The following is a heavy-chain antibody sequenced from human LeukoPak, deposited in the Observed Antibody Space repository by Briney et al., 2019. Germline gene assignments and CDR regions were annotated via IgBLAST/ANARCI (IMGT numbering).Heavy chain of an antibody. V-gene: IGHV3-20*04. D-gene: IGHD3-16*01. J-gene: IGHJ4*02. CDR2: INWNGGST. Sequence: GGSLRLSCAASGFTFDHYGMNWVRQAPGKGLEWVSGINWNGGSTGYADSVKGRFTISRDNSKNTLYLQMNSLRAEDTAVYYCAKEGDSVDYWGQGTLVTVSS. CDR1: GFTFDHYG. CDR3: AKEGDSVDY.